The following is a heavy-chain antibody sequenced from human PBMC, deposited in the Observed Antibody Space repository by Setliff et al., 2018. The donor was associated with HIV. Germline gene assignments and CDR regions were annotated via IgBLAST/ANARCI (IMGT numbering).Heavy chain of an antibody. CDR2: IYYSGST. D-gene: IGHD5-12*01. J-gene: IGHJ6*03. CDR1: GGSISSYY. Sequence: KPSETLSLTCTVSGGSISSYYWSWIRQPPGKGLEWIGYIYYSGSTNYNPSLKSRVTISVDTSKNQFSLKLSSVTAADTAVYYCARGGDSGYDWTPYYYYYYMDVWGKGTTVTVSS. CDR3: ARGGDSGYDWTPYYYYYYMDV. V-gene: IGHV4-59*01.